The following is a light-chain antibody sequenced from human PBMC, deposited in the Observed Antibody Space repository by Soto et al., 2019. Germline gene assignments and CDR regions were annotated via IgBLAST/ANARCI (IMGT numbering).Light chain of an antibody. Sequence: IVMTPSPLYLPVTPGEPASISCRSSQSLLHSNGYNYLDWYLQKPGQSPQLLIYLGSNRASGVPDRFSGSGSGTDFTMKISRVEAEDVGVYYCMQALQTPRTFGQGTKLEIK. J-gene: IGKJ2*01. CDR2: LGS. CDR3: MQALQTPRT. V-gene: IGKV2-28*01. CDR1: QSLLHSNGYNY.